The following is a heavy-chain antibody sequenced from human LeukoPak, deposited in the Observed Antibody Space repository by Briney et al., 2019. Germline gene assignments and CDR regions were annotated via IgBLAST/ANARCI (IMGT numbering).Heavy chain of an antibody. D-gene: IGHD6-25*01. V-gene: IGHV3-13*01. CDR2: IDTAGDT. Sequence: PGGSLRLSCAASGFTFSSYYMHWVRLATGKGLEWVSAIDTAGDTYYPGSVKGRFTISRENAKNSLYLQMNSLRAGDTAVYYCARVLTVRSGGYDAFDIWGQGTMVTVSS. CDR3: ARVLTVRSGGYDAFDI. CDR1: GFTFSSYY. J-gene: IGHJ3*02.